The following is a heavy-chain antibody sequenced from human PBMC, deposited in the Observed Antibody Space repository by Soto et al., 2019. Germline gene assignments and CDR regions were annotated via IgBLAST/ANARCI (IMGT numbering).Heavy chain of an antibody. CDR3: ARVLGYYDSSGYPYYYYGMDV. V-gene: IGHV3-74*01. CDR1: GFTFSSYC. D-gene: IGHD3-22*01. Sequence: XGSLRLSCAASGFTFSSYCMHGVRQAPGKGLVWVSRINSDGSSTSYADSVKGRFTISRDNAKNTLYLQMNSLRAEDTAVYYCARVLGYYDSSGYPYYYYGMDVWGQGTTVTVSS. CDR2: INSDGSST. J-gene: IGHJ6*02.